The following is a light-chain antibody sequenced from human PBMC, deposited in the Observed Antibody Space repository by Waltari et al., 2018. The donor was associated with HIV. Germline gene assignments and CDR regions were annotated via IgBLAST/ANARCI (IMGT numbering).Light chain of an antibody. V-gene: IGKV3-11*01. J-gene: IGKJ4*01. CDR3: QQRKNWPT. CDR1: QSISRY. CDR2: DSS. Sequence: EIVLTQSPATLSLPPGQRATLSCRASQSISRYLFWYQQKPGQAPRLLIYDSSNRATGIPARFSGSGSGTDFTLTISSLEPEDFAVYYCQQRKNWPTFGGGTKVEIK.